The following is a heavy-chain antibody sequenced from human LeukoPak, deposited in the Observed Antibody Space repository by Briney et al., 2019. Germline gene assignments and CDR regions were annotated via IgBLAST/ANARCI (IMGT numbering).Heavy chain of an antibody. CDR1: GFTFSDSY. CDR2: ISGSGGST. Sequence: GGSLRLSCAASGFTFSDSYMTWIRQAPGKGLEWVSAISGSGGSTYYADSVKGRFTISRDNSKNTLYLQMNSLRAEDTAVYYCAKEIHCSGGSCYSDYWGQGTLVTVSS. CDR3: AKEIHCSGGSCYSDY. D-gene: IGHD2-15*01. V-gene: IGHV3-23*01. J-gene: IGHJ4*02.